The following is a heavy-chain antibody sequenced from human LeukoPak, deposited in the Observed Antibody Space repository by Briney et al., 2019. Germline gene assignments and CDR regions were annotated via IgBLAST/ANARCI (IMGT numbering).Heavy chain of an antibody. D-gene: IGHD4-17*01. CDR2: IYTSGST. Sequence: SETLSLTCTVSGGSISSYYWSWIRQPAGKGLEWIGRIYTSGSTNYNPSLKSRSTMSVDTSKNKFSLKLSFVTAADTAVYYCARGGGDYDPYYFDYWGQGTLVTVSS. V-gene: IGHV4-4*07. CDR3: ARGGGDYDPYYFDY. CDR1: GGSISSYY. J-gene: IGHJ4*02.